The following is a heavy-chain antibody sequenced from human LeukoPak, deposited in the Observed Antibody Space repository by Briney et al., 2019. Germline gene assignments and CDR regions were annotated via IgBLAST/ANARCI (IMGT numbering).Heavy chain of an antibody. J-gene: IGHJ4*02. CDR3: ARGGDPYYFDY. D-gene: IGHD2-21*02. CDR1: GGSISSCVYY. Sequence: SETLSLTCTVAGGSISSCVYYGRWIPRHPGKGLEWIYSIVYSGSTYYNPSIKSRVPISVDTSKNQFSLKLSSVTAADTAVYYCARGGDPYYFDYWGQGTLVTVSS. CDR2: IVYSGST. V-gene: IGHV4-31*03.